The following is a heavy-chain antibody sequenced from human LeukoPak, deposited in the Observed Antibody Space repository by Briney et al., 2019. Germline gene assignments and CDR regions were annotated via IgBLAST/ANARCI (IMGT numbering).Heavy chain of an antibody. V-gene: IGHV1-46*01. J-gene: IGHJ6*02. D-gene: IGHD6-6*01. CDR1: GYTFTSYY. CDR2: INPSGGST. CDR3: ARTYSSSTHYYYYYYGMDV. Sequence: ASVKVSCKASGYTFTSYYMHWVRQAPGQGLEWMGIINPSGGSTSYAQKFQGRVTMTRDTSTSTVYMELSSLRSEDTAVYYCARTYSSSTHYYYYYYGMDVWGQGTTVTVSS.